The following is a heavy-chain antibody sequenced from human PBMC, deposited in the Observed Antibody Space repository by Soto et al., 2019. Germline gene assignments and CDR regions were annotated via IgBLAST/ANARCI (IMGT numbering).Heavy chain of an antibody. CDR1: GFTFSTYA. CDR2: ISGSGGKT. D-gene: IGHD3-22*01. CDR3: AKEFYYYDSSGYYYLEYFQY. Sequence: EVQLLESGGGLVQPGGSLRLSCEASGFTFSTYAMSWVRQAPGKGLEWVSTISGSGGKTNSADSVKGQFSISRDNSQITLYLQMNSLRAEDTAVYYCAKEFYYYDSSGYYYLEYFQYWGQGTLVLVSS. V-gene: IGHV3-23*01. J-gene: IGHJ1*01.